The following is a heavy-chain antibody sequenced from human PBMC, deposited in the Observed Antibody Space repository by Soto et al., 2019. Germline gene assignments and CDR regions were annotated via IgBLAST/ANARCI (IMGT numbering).Heavy chain of an antibody. Sequence: QVQLQESGPGLVKPSETLSLTCTVSGGSIRDYFWTWIRQPPGKGLEWIGYIYYSGRTNYNPSLKSRVSKSVDTSKNPFSLQLRSVTAADTAVYYCARVGGDDFGDSGGFDYWGQGTLVTVSS. CDR2: IYYSGRT. J-gene: IGHJ4*02. CDR3: ARVGGDDFGDSGGFDY. D-gene: IGHD4-17*01. CDR1: GGSIRDYF. V-gene: IGHV4-59*01.